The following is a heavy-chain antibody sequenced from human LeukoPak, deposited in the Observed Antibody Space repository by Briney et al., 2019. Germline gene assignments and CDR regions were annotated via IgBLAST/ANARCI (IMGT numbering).Heavy chain of an antibody. CDR3: AKDVSYGSGSYPEGFDP. V-gene: IGHV3-23*01. J-gene: IGHJ5*02. CDR1: GFTFSSYA. D-gene: IGHD3-10*01. CDR2: ISGSGGST. Sequence: GGSLRLSCAASGFTFSSYAMSWVRQAPGKGLEWVSAISGSGGSTYYADSVKGRFTISRDNSKNTLYLQMNSLRAEDTAVYYCAKDVSYGSGSYPEGFDPWGQRTLVTVSS.